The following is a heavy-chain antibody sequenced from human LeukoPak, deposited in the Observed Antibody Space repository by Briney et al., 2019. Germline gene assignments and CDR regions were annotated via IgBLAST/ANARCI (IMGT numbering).Heavy chain of an antibody. CDR2: ISAYNGNT. D-gene: IGHD2-15*01. CDR3: ARDPPRIVVVVAATNYYGMDV. Sequence: ASVKVSCKASGYTFTSYGISWVRQAPGQGLEWVGWISAYNGNTNYAQKLQGRVTMTTDTSTSTAYMELRSLRSDDTAVYYCARDPPRIVVVVAATNYYGMDVWGQGTTVTVSS. CDR1: GYTFTSYG. V-gene: IGHV1-18*01. J-gene: IGHJ6*02.